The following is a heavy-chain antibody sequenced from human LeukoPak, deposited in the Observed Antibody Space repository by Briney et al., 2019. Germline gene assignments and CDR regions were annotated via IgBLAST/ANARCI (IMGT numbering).Heavy chain of an antibody. V-gene: IGHV3-21*01. CDR3: ARGLWFGELFRGSQTN. Sequence: PGGSLRLSCAASGFTFSSYSMNWVRQAPGKGLEWVSSISSSSSYIYYADSVKGRFTISRDNAKNSLYLQMTSLRAEDTAVYYCARGLWFGELFRGSQTNWGQGTLVTVSS. CDR2: ISSSSSYI. CDR1: GFTFSSYS. D-gene: IGHD3-10*01. J-gene: IGHJ4*02.